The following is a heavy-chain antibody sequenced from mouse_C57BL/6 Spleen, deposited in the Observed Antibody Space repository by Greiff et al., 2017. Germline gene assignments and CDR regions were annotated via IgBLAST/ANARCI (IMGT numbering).Heavy chain of an antibody. CDR1: GFTFSDYG. V-gene: IGHV5-17*01. J-gene: IGHJ4*01. Sequence: VQLMESGGGLVKPGGSLKLSCAASGFTFSDYGMHWVRQAPEKGLEWVAYISSGSSTIYYADTVKGRFTISRDNAKNTLFLQMTSLRSEDTAMYYCARMAYYSNYEDYYAMDYWGQGTSVTVSS. CDR2: ISSGSSTI. CDR3: ARMAYYSNYEDYYAMDY. D-gene: IGHD2-5*01.